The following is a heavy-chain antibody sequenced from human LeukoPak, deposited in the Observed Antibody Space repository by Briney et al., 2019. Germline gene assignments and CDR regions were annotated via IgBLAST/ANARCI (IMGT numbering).Heavy chain of an antibody. D-gene: IGHD3-10*01. Sequence: SETLSLTCTVSGGSISSYYWSWIRQPPGKGLEWIGYIYTSGSTYYNPSLKSRVTISVDTSKNQFSLKLSSVTAADTAVYYCAREFVRPHRGNWFDPWGQGTLVTVSS. CDR3: AREFVRPHRGNWFDP. J-gene: IGHJ5*02. V-gene: IGHV4-4*09. CDR1: GGSISSYY. CDR2: IYTSGST.